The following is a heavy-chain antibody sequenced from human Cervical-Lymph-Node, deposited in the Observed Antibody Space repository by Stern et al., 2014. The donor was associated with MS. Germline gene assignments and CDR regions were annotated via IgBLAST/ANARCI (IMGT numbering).Heavy chain of an antibody. Sequence: VQLVESGTEVKKPGASVLVSCKASGYTFTTYGITWVRQAPGQGLEWMGWISADSGNPKYAQKFQDRVTMTRDTTTGTAYMEVRSLRSEDPAVYYCARDKMHAFDYWGQGTQVTVPS. CDR1: GYTFTTYG. D-gene: IGHD2-8*01. CDR2: ISADSGNP. CDR3: ARDKMHAFDY. V-gene: IGHV1-18*01. J-gene: IGHJ4*02.